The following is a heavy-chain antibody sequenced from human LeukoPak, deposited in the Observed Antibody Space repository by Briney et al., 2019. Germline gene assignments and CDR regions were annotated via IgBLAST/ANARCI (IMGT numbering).Heavy chain of an antibody. D-gene: IGHD2-15*01. CDR3: ARQPGYCSGGRCFGRRFDP. V-gene: IGHV1-2*02. Sequence: GASVKVSCKASGYTFTDSYIHWVRQAPGQGLEWMGWINPNSGATNYLQKFQGRVTMTRDTSINPAYMELSRLRSDDTAVYYCARQPGYCSGGRCFGRRFDPWGQGTLVTVSS. CDR1: GYTFTDSY. CDR2: INPNSGAT. J-gene: IGHJ5*02.